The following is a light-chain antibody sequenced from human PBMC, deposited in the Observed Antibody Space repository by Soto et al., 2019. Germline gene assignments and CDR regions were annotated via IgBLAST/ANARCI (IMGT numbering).Light chain of an antibody. Sequence: EIVLTQSPGTLSLSPGERATLSCRASQRVSSTCLAWYRQKPGQAPRLLIYGASSRATGIPDRFSGSGSGTDFTLTIDRLEPEDFAVYYCQQYGTSPQTFGQGTKVEIK. CDR2: GAS. CDR3: QQYGTSPQT. V-gene: IGKV3-20*01. CDR1: QRVSSTC. J-gene: IGKJ1*01.